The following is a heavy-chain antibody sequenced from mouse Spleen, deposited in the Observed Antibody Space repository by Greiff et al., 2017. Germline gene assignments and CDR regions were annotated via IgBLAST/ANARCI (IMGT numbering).Heavy chain of an antibody. V-gene: IGHV1-26*01. CDR2: INPNNGGT. CDR1: GYTFTDYY. J-gene: IGHJ4*01. Sequence: VQLQQSGPELVKPGASVKISCTASGYTFTDYYMNWVKQSHGKSLEWIGDINPNNGGTSYNQKFKGKATLTVDKSSSTAYMELRSLTSEDSAVYYCASTMITTRAMDYWGQGTSVTVSS. D-gene: IGHD2-4*01. CDR3: ASTMITTRAMDY.